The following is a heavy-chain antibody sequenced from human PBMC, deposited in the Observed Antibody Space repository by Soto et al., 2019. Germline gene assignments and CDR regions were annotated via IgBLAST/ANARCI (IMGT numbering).Heavy chain of an antibody. Sequence: QVQLVQSGAEVKKPGASVKVSCKASGYTFTSYGISWVLQAPGQGLEWMGWISAYNGNTNYAQKLQGRVTMTTDTSTSTAYMELRSLSSDDTALYYCARDRPTVVTRGWYFDLCGRGTLVTVSS. CDR2: ISAYNGNT. CDR1: GYTFTSYG. J-gene: IGHJ2*01. D-gene: IGHD2-21*02. CDR3: ARDRPTVVTRGWYFDL. V-gene: IGHV1-18*01.